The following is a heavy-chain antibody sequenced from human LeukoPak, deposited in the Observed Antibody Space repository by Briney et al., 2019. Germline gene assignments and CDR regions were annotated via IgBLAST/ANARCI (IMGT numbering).Heavy chain of an antibody. CDR1: GFTFNTYA. J-gene: IGHJ2*01. CDR2: ITGSGGST. CDR3: AKSPVVPANSRYFDL. V-gene: IGHV3-23*01. D-gene: IGHD2-2*01. Sequence: GGSLRLSCAASGFTFNTYAMSWVRQAPGKGLEWVSVITGSGGSTYYADSVKGRFTISRDSSKNTLYLQMNSLRAEDTAVYYCAKSPVVPANSRYFDLWGRGTLVTVSS.